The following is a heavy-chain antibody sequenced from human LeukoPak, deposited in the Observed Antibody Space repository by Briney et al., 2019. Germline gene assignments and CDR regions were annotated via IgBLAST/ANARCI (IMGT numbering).Heavy chain of an antibody. V-gene: IGHV3-30*02. CDR3: ARGLLYSGSYLLSY. D-gene: IGHD3-10*01. J-gene: IGHJ4*02. CDR2: IRYDGSNK. Sequence: PGGSLRLSCAASGFTFSSYGMHWVRQAPGKGLEWVAFIRYDGSNKYYADSVKGRFTISRDNSKNTLYLQMNSLRAEDTAVYYCARGLLYSGSYLLSYWGQGTLVTVSS. CDR1: GFTFSSYG.